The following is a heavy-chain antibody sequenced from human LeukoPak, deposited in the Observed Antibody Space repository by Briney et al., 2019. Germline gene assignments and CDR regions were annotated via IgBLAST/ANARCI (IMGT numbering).Heavy chain of an antibody. J-gene: IGHJ6*04. D-gene: IGHD3-10*01. CDR1: GGSFSGYY. V-gene: IGHV4-34*01. CDR2: INHSGST. CDR3: ARGLTYYYGSGSLQYYYYYGMDV. Sequence: SETLSLTCAVYGGSFSGYYWSWIRQPPGKGLEWIGEINHSGSTNYNPSLKSRVTISVDTSKNQLSLKLSSVTAADTAVYYCARGLTYYYGSGSLQYYYYYGMDVWGKGTTVTVSS.